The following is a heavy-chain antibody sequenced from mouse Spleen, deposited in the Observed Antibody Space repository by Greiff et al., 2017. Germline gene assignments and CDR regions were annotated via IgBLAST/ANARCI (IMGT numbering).Heavy chain of an antibody. V-gene: IGHV1-9*01. J-gene: IGHJ1*01. D-gene: IGHD1-1*01. Sequence: QVQLKQSGAELMKPGASVKLSCKATGYTFTGYWIEWVKQRPGHGLEWIGEILPGSGSTNYNEKFKGKATFTADTSSNTAYMQLSSLTTEDSAIYYCARRIYYGSSYNWYFDVWGAGTTVTVSS. CDR1: GYTFTGYW. CDR2: ILPGSGST. CDR3: ARRIYYGSSYNWYFDV.